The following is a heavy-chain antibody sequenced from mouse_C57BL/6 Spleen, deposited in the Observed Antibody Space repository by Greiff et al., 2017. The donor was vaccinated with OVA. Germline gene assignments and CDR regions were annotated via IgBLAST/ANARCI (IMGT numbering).Heavy chain of an antibody. Sequence: QVQLQQPGAELVRPGSSVKLSCKASGYTFTSYWMDWVKQRPGQGLEWIGNIYPSDSETHYNQKFKDKATLTVDKSSSTAYMQLSSLTSEDSAVYYCAREDDYDENWCAYWGQETLVTVSA. CDR1: GYTFTSYW. J-gene: IGHJ3*01. D-gene: IGHD2-4*01. CDR3: AREDDYDENWCAY. CDR2: IYPSDSET. V-gene: IGHV1-61*01.